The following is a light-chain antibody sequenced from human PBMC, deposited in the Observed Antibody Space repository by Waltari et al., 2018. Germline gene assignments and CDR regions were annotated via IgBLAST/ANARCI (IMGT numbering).Light chain of an antibody. J-gene: IGKJ2*01. CDR2: GAS. CDR3: QQYSNWPPRYT. Sequence: EIVMTQSPVTLSVSPGEGATLSCRASQSISSDLAWYQHKPGQPPRLLIYGASTRATGVPVRFSGSGSGTEFTLTISGLQSEDFAVYYCQQYSNWPPRYTFGQGTRLEIK. CDR1: QSISSD. V-gene: IGKV3-15*01.